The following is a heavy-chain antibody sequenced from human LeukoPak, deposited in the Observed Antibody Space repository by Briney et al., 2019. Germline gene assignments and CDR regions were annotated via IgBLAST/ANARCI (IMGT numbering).Heavy chain of an antibody. CDR2: ISGSGGST. J-gene: IGHJ4*02. CDR1: GFTFSSYA. V-gene: IGHV3-23*01. D-gene: IGHD3-3*01. CDR3: AKAQQAIFGVVIIGYYFDY. Sequence: GGSMRLSCAASGFTFSSYAMSWVRQAPGKGLEWVSAISGSGGSTYYADSVKGRFTISRDNSKNTLYLQMNSLRAEDTAVYYCAKAQQAIFGVVIIGYYFDYWGQGTLVTVSS.